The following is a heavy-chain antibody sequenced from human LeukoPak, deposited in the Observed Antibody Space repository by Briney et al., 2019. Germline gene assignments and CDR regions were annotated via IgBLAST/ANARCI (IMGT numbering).Heavy chain of an antibody. CDR2: IYSGGST. Sequence: GGSLRLSCAASGFTVSSNYMSWVRQAPGKGLEGVSVIYSGGSTYYADSVKGRFTISRDNSKNTLYLQMNSLRAEDTAVYYCTTWSFAELCFDYWGQGTLVTVSS. CDR3: TTWSFAELCFDY. J-gene: IGHJ4*02. CDR1: GFTVSSNY. V-gene: IGHV3-53*01. D-gene: IGHD1-26*01.